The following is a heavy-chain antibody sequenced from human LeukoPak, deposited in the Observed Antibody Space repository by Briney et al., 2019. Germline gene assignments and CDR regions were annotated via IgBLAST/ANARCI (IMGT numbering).Heavy chain of an antibody. CDR1: GGSISSGSYY. D-gene: IGHD3-16*01. J-gene: IGHJ6*02. CDR2: IYYSGST. CDR3: ARDWGNRYYYGMDV. V-gene: IGHV4-39*07. Sequence: SETLSLTCTVSGGSISSGSYYWGWIRQPPGKGLEWIGSIYYSGSTYYNPSLKSRVTISVDTSKNQFSLKLSSVTAADTAVYYCARDWGNRYYYGMDVWAKGPRSPSP.